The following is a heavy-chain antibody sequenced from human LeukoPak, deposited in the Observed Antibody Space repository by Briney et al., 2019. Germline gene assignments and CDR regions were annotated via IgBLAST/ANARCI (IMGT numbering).Heavy chain of an antibody. CDR3: AGTDYGSGSYYNSAGPL. J-gene: IGHJ4*02. Sequence: SVKVSCKASGGTFSSYAISWVRQAPGQGLEWMGRIIPILGIANYAQKFQGRVTITADKSTSTAYMEMSSLRSEDTAVYYCAGTDYGSGSYYNSAGPLWGQGTLVTVSS. CDR2: IIPILGIA. V-gene: IGHV1-69*04. D-gene: IGHD3-10*01. CDR1: GGTFSSYA.